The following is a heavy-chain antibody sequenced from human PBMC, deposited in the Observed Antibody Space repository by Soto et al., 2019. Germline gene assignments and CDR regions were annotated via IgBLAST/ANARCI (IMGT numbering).Heavy chain of an antibody. CDR3: AKDAAFIFQH. V-gene: IGHV3-30*18. D-gene: IGHD6-13*01. J-gene: IGHJ1*01. CDR1: GFTFSSYG. Sequence: GGSLRLSCAASGFTFSSYGMHGVRQAPGKGLEWVAVISYDGSNKYYADSVKGRFTISRDNSKNTLYLQMNSLRAEDTAVYYCAKDAAFIFQHCGQGTLVTVSS. CDR2: ISYDGSNK.